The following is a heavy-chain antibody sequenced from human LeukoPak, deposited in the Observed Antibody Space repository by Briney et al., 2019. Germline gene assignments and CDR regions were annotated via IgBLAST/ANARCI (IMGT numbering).Heavy chain of an antibody. V-gene: IGHV1-18*01. J-gene: IGHJ4*02. Sequence: ASVKVSCKASGYTFTSYGISWVRQAPGQGLEWMGWISAYNGNTNYAQKLQGRVTMTTDTSTSTAYMELRSLRSDDTAVYYCARDVISYGEPEDDYWGQGTLVTVSS. D-gene: IGHD5-18*01. CDR1: GYTFTSYG. CDR2: ISAYNGNT. CDR3: ARDVISYGEPEDDY.